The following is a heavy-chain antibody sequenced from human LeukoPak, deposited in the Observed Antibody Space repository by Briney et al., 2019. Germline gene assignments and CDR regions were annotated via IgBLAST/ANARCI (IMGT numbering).Heavy chain of an antibody. J-gene: IGHJ2*01. CDR1: GFNFSRNG. CDR3: ARVVSYYGSSYRLLDV. V-gene: IGHV3-33*01. D-gene: IGHD3-10*01. CDR2: IWYDGSQR. Sequence: PGRSLRLSCEASGFNFSRNGMHWVRQAPGKGLEWVSLIWYDGSQRQYADSVQGRFIVSSDNSKNTLYLEMSGLRVEDTAVYYCARVVSYYGSSYRLLDVWGRGTLVTVSS.